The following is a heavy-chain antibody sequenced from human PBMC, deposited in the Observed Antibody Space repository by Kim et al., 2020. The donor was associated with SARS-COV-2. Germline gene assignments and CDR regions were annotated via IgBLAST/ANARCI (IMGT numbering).Heavy chain of an antibody. CDR3: ARHTMVRGAGLLFDP. D-gene: IGHD3-10*01. CDR2: INAGNGNT. Sequence: ASVKVSCKASGYTFTSYAMHWVRQAPGQRLEWMGWINAGNGNTKYSQKFQGRVTITRDTSASTAYMELSSLRSEDTAVYYCARHTMVRGAGLLFDPWGQGTLVTVSS. J-gene: IGHJ5*02. CDR1: GYTFTSYA. V-gene: IGHV1-3*01.